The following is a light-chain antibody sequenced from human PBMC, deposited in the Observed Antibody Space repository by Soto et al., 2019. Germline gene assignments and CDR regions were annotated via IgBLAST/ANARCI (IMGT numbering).Light chain of an antibody. Sequence: ERVITQSPATLSVSPGERATLSCRASQYLGGSLAWYQQKPGQAPRLLIYGASSRATGIPDRFSGSGSGTDFTLTISRLEPEDFAVYYCQQYGFSRTFGQGTKVDIK. V-gene: IGKV3-20*01. CDR1: QYLGGS. CDR3: QQYGFSRT. CDR2: GAS. J-gene: IGKJ1*01.